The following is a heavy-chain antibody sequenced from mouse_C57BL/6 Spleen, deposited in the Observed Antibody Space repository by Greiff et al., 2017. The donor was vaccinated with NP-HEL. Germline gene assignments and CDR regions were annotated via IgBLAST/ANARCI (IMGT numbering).Heavy chain of an antibody. CDR2: ISDGGSYT. Sequence: VQLKESGGGLVKPGGSLKLSCAASGFTFSSYAMSWVRQTPEKRLEWVATISDGGSYTYYPDNVKGRFTISRDNAKNNLYLQMSHLKSEDTAMYYCARDPRTGRAYWGQGTLVTVSA. J-gene: IGHJ3*01. D-gene: IGHD4-1*01. CDR3: ARDPRTGRAY. CDR1: GFTFSSYA. V-gene: IGHV5-4*01.